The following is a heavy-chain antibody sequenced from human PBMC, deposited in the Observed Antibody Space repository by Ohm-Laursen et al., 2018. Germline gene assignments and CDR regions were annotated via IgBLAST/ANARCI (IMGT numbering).Heavy chain of an antibody. CDR1: GFTFSSYE. CDR3: ARGSPYYYDNSGYYFHAFDV. V-gene: IGHV3-48*03. Sequence: SLRLSCAASGFTFSSYEMNWVRQAPGKGLEWVSYISASGSSISLADSVRGRFTITRDNAKNSLYLQMNNLRGDDTAVYYCARGSPYYYDNSGYYFHAFDVWGQGTMVTVSS. J-gene: IGHJ3*01. D-gene: IGHD3-22*01. CDR2: ISASGSSI.